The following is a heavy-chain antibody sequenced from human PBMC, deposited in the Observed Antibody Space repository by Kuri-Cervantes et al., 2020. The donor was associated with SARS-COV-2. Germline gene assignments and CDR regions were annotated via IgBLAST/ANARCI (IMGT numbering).Heavy chain of an antibody. J-gene: IGHJ6*02. Sequence: GESLKISCAASGFTVSSNYMSWVRQAPGKGLEWVSSISSSSSYIYYADSVKGRFTISRDNAKNSLYLQMNSLRAEDTAVYYCAKDRGLTTDYYYYGMDVWGQGTTVTVSS. CDR3: AKDRGLTTDYYYYGMDV. CDR2: ISSSSSYI. V-gene: IGHV3-21*04. CDR1: GFTVSSNY. D-gene: IGHD4-17*01.